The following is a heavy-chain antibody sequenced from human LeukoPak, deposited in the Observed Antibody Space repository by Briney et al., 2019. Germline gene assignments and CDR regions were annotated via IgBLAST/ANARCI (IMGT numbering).Heavy chain of an antibody. CDR1: GYTLTELS. V-gene: IGHV1-24*01. CDR3: ATNRPRYSYGYRSSDY. Sequence: ASVKVSCTVSGYTLTELSMHWVRQAPGKGLEWMGGFDPEDGETIYAQKFQGRVTMTEDTSTDTAYMELSSLRSEDTAVYYCATNRPRYSYGYRSSDYWGQGTLVTVSS. CDR2: FDPEDGET. J-gene: IGHJ4*02. D-gene: IGHD5-18*01.